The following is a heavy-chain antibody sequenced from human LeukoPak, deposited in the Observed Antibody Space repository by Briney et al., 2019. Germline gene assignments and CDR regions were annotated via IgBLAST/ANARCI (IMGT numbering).Heavy chain of an antibody. CDR2: ISYDGSAK. J-gene: IGHJ6*02. CDR1: GFTFSSFA. D-gene: IGHD4-17*01. Sequence: GGSLRLSCAASGFTFSSFAMHWLRQAPGKGPEWAAVISYDGSAKYYADSVRGRFTISRDDSKNTLYLQMNSLRAEDTAVYYCAKAHGDYPHYYYYGMDVWGQGTTVTVSS. V-gene: IGHV3-30*18. CDR3: AKAHGDYPHYYYYGMDV.